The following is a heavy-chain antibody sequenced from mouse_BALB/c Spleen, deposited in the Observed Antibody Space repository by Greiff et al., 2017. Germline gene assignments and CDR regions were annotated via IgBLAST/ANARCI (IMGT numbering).Heavy chain of an antibody. CDR1: GFTFSSYT. V-gene: IGHV5-6-4*01. CDR3: TSNSYAMDY. CDR2: ISSGGSYT. Sequence: EVNVVESGGGLVKPGGSLKLSCAASGFTFSSYTMSWVRQTPEKRLEWVATISSGGSYTYYPDSVKGRFTISRDNAKNTLYLQMSSLKSEDTAMYYCTSNSYAMDYWGQGTSVTVSS. J-gene: IGHJ4*01. D-gene: IGHD1-3*01.